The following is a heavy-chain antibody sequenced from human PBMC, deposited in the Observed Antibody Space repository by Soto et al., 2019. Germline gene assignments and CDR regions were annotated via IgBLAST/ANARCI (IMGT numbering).Heavy chain of an antibody. CDR3: ASLEYSSGYY. Sequence: GALRLSCEASGFSFSSFGMHWVRQAPGNGLEWVAAISYDGSGKYYEDSVKGRFTISRDNSKNTLYLQMNSLTAEDTALYYCASLEYSSGYYWGQGTLVTVSS. CDR2: ISYDGSGK. J-gene: IGHJ4*02. CDR1: GFSFSSFG. V-gene: IGHV3-30*03. D-gene: IGHD3-22*01.